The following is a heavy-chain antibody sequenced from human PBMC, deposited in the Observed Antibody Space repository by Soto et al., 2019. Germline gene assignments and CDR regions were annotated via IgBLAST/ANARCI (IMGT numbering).Heavy chain of an antibody. J-gene: IGHJ6*02. CDR2: ISGSGGST. V-gene: IGHV3-23*01. D-gene: IGHD6-6*01. CDR1: GFTFSSYA. CDR3: ATRTVYSSSSAYYYHGMDV. Sequence: GGSLRLSCAASGFTFSSYAMSWVCQAPGKGLEWVSAISGSGGSTYYADSVKGRFTISRDNSKNTLYLQMNSLRAEDTAVYYCATRTVYSSSSAYYYHGMDVWGQGTTVTVSS.